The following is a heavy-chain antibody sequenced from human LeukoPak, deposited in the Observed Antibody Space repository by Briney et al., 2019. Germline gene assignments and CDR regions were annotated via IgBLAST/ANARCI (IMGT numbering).Heavy chain of an antibody. CDR1: GFTVSSTY. CDR2: IYSGGST. D-gene: IGHD1-14*01. CDR3: TTFRGYGYFDL. Sequence: PGGSLRLSCAASGFTVSSTYMSWVRQAPGKGLEWVSVIYSGGSTSYVDSVKGRFTTSRDNSKNTLYLQMNSLRAEDTAVYYCTTFRGYGYFDLWGRGALVTVSS. J-gene: IGHJ2*01. V-gene: IGHV3-53*01.